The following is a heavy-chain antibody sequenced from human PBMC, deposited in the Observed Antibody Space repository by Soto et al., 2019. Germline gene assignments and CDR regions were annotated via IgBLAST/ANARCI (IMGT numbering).Heavy chain of an antibody. D-gene: IGHD6-6*01. CDR1: GVSISSGDYY. CDR3: ANENSSYNWFDP. Sequence: PSETLSLTCTVSGVSISSGDYYWSWIRQPPGKGLEWIGYIYYSGSTYYNPSLKSRVSISVDTSKNQFSLQLSSVTAADTAVYYCANENSSYNWFDPWGQGTLVTVSS. V-gene: IGHV4-30-4*01. J-gene: IGHJ5*02. CDR2: IYYSGST.